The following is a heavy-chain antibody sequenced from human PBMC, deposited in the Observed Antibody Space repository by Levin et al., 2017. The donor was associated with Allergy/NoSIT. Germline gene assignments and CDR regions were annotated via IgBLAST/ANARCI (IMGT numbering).Heavy chain of an antibody. Sequence: PGGSLRLSCAASGFTFSSYAMHWVRQAPGKGLEWVAVISYDGSNKYYADSVKGRFTISRDNSKNTLYLQMNSLRAEDTAVYYCARERFVGQRDEKDCTGGVCYTPLDYWGQGTLVTVSS. D-gene: IGHD2-8*02. J-gene: IGHJ4*02. CDR2: ISYDGSNK. CDR1: GFTFSSYA. CDR3: ARERFVGQRDEKDCTGGVCYTPLDY. V-gene: IGHV3-30-3*01.